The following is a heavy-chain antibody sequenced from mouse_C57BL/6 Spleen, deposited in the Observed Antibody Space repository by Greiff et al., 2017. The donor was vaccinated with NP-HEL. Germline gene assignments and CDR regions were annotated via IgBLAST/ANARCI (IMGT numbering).Heavy chain of an antibody. Sequence: EVKLVESGGGLVKPGGSLKLSCAASGFTFSDYGMHWVRQAPEKGLEWVGYISSGSSTIYYADTVKGRFTIARDNAKNTLFLQMTSLGSEDVAMYYCTREGNYWGKGTTLTVSS. CDR1: GFTFSDYG. V-gene: IGHV5-17*01. CDR3: TREGNY. CDR2: ISSGSSTI. J-gene: IGHJ2*01.